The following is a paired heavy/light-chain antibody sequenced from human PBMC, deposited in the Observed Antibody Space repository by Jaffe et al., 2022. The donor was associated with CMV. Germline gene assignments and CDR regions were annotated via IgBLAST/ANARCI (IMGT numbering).Light chain of an antibody. CDR1: QSISSY. CDR2: AAS. V-gene: IGKV1-39*01. CDR3: QQSYSTPN. Sequence: DIQMTQSPSSLSASVGDRVTITCRASQSISSYLNWYQQKPGKAPKLLIYAASSLQSGVPSRFSGSGSGTDFTLTISSLQPEDFATYYCQQSYSTPNFGGGTKVEIK. J-gene: IGKJ4*01.
Heavy chain of an antibody. Sequence: QVQLQESGPGLVKPSETLSLTCTVSGGSISSYYWSWIRQPAGKGLEWIGRIYTSGSTNYNPSLKSRVTMSVDTSKNQFSLKLSSVTAADTAVYYCARDGADSSSWDYWGQGTLVTVSS. CDR2: IYTSGST. CDR3: ARDGADSSSWDY. D-gene: IGHD6-6*01. J-gene: IGHJ4*02. CDR1: GGSISSYY. V-gene: IGHV4-4*07.